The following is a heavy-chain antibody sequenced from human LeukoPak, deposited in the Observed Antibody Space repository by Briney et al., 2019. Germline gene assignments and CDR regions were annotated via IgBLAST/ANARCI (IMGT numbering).Heavy chain of an antibody. D-gene: IGHD2-2*01. Sequence: VASVKVSCKASGGTFSSYAISWVRQAPGQGLEWMGGIIPIFGTANYAQKFQGRVTITADESTSTAYMELSSLRSEDTAVYYCASLLDVVPAAINLGAFDIWGQGTMVTVSS. CDR3: ASLLDVVPAAINLGAFDI. J-gene: IGHJ3*02. V-gene: IGHV1-69*13. CDR2: IIPIFGTA. CDR1: GGTFSSYA.